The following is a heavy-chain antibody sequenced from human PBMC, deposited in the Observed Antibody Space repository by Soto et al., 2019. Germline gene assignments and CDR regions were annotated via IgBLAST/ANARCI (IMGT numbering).Heavy chain of an antibody. D-gene: IGHD5-12*01. Sequence: PSETLSLTCAVYGGSFSGYYWSWIRQPPGKGLEWIGEINHSGSTNYNPSLKSRVTISVDTSKNQFSLKLSSVTAADTAVYYCARGARPVATIGAELDYWGQGTLVTVSS. CDR2: INHSGST. CDR1: GGSFSGYY. J-gene: IGHJ4*02. CDR3: ARGARPVATIGAELDY. V-gene: IGHV4-34*01.